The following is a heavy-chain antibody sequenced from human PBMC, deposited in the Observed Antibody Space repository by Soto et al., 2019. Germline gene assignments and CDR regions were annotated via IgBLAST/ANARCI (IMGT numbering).Heavy chain of an antibody. D-gene: IGHD2-2*01. CDR3: ARGRGYCISTSCYDY. J-gene: IGHJ4*02. CDR2: IYYSGST. CDR1: GGSISSYY. Sequence: SETLSLTCTVSGGSISSYYWSWIRQPPGKGLEWIGYIYYSGSTNYNPSLKSRVTISVDTSKNQFSLKLSSVTAADTAVYYCARGRGYCISTSCYDYWGQGTLVTVSS. V-gene: IGHV4-59*01.